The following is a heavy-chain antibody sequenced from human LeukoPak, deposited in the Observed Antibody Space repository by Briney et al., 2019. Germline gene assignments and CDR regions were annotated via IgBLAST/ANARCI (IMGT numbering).Heavy chain of an antibody. J-gene: IGHJ6*03. CDR1: GFTFSSYS. Sequence: EGSLRLSCAASGFTFSSYSMNWVRQAPGKGLEWVSSISSSSSYIYYADSVKGRFTISRDNAKNSLYLQMNSLRAEDTAVYYCARGGITMVRGVISYYYYMDVWGKGTTVTVSS. CDR2: ISSSSSYI. CDR3: ARGGITMVRGVISYYYYMDV. D-gene: IGHD3-10*01. V-gene: IGHV3-21*01.